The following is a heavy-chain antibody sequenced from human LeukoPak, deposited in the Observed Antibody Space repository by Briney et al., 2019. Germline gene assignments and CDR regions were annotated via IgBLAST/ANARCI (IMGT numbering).Heavy chain of an antibody. Sequence: KASETLSLTCTVSGGSISSYYWSWIRQPPGKGLEWIGYIYTSGSTNYNPSLKSRVTISVDTSKNQFSLKLSSVTAADTAVYYCARRQPASVLFDYWGQGTLVTVSS. J-gene: IGHJ4*02. CDR3: ARRQPASVLFDY. CDR2: IYTSGST. V-gene: IGHV4-4*09. D-gene: IGHD6-13*01. CDR1: GGSISSYY.